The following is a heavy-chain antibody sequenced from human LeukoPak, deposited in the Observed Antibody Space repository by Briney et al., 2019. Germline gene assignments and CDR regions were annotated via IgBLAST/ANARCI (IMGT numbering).Heavy chain of an antibody. CDR1: GYTFTGYY. CDR2: INPNSGGT. D-gene: IGHD2-2*01. J-gene: IGHJ5*02. V-gene: IGHV1-2*02. CDR3: ARGDIVVVPAAIHWFDP. Sequence: ASVKVSCTASGYTFTGYYMHWVRQAPGQGVEWMGWINPNSGGTNYAQKFQGRVTMTSDTSISTAYMELSRLRSDDTAVYYCARGDIVVVPAAIHWFDPWGQGTLVTVSS.